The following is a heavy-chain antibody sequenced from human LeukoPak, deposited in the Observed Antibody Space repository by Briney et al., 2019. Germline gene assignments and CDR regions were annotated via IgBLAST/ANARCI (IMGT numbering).Heavy chain of an antibody. D-gene: IGHD3-22*01. V-gene: IGHV4-61*02. Sequence: SETLSLTRTVSGGSISSGSYYWSWIRQPAGKGLEWIGRIYTSGSTNYNPSLKSRVTISVDTSKNQFSLKLSSVTAADTAVYYCARAGGYTYDAFDIWGQGTMVTVSS. J-gene: IGHJ3*02. CDR2: IYTSGST. CDR3: ARAGGYTYDAFDI. CDR1: GGSISSGSYY.